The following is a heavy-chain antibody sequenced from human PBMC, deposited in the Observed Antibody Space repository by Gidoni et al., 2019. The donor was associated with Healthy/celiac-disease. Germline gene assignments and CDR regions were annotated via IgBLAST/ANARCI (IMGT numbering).Heavy chain of an antibody. J-gene: IGHJ6*02. D-gene: IGHD5-12*01. V-gene: IGHV3-21*01. CDR1: GFTFSSYS. CDR2: ISSSSSYL. Sequence: EVQLVESGGGLVKPGGSLRLSCAASGFTFSSYSMNWVRPAPGKGLEWVSSISSSSSYLYYADSVKGRFTISRDNAKNSLYLQMNSLRAEDTAVYYCARAGYSGYDLRGRGLYYYYGMDVWGQGTTVTVSS. CDR3: ARAGYSGYDLRGRGLYYYYGMDV.